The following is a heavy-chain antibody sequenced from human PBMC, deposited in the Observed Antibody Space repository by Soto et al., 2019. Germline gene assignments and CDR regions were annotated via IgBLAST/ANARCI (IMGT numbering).Heavy chain of an antibody. J-gene: IGHJ4*02. V-gene: IGHV3-64D*06. D-gene: IGHD2-15*01. CDR1: GFTFSTYA. CDR2: INGNGGST. Sequence: GGSLRLSCSASGFTFSTYAMHWVRQAPGKGLEYVSAINGNGGSTYSADSVKGRFTISRDNSKNTLYLQMSSLRTEDTAVYYCVKFDCSGGSCRWGQGTLVTVSS. CDR3: VKFDCSGGSCR.